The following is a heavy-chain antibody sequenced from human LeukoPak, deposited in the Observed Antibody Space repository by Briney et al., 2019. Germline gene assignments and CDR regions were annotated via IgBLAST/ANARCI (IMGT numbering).Heavy chain of an antibody. D-gene: IGHD6-13*01. J-gene: IGHJ5*02. CDR3: ARGRRTEFRRQQLVQWFDP. V-gene: IGHV4-39*07. CDR1: VGSISSSRYY. Sequence: SETLSLTCTVSVGSISSSRYYWGWIRQPPGKGLEWIGSIYYSGGTFYNASLKSRVIISVDTSKNQFSLKLTSVTAADTAVYYCARGRRTEFRRQQLVQWFDPWGQGTLVTVSS. CDR2: IYYSGGT.